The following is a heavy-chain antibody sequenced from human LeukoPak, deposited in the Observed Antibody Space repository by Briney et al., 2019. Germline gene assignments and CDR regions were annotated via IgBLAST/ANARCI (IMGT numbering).Heavy chain of an antibody. CDR2: INPSGGT. J-gene: IGHJ4*02. D-gene: IGHD3/OR15-3a*01. CDR1: GGSFSGYY. Sequence: SETLSLTCDVYGGSFSGYYWSWIRQPPGEGLEWIGEINPSGGTGYNPSLTSRVTISVDTSKTQFSLRLSSVTAADTAVYYCARQTGSGLFILPGGQGTLVTVSS. CDR3: ARQTGSGLFILP. V-gene: IGHV4-34*01.